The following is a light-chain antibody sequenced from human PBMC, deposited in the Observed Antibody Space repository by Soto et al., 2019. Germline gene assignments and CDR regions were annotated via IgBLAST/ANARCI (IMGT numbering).Light chain of an antibody. V-gene: IGKV3-15*01. Sequence: EIVMTQSPATLSVSPGERATLSCRASQSVSSNLAWYQQNPVQAPRLLMYGAFTRATGIPDRFSGSGSGTEFTLTLSSLQSEDFAVCGRQQHNNCPPWTFGQGTMVEIK. CDR1: QSVSSN. CDR3: QQHNNCPPWT. CDR2: GAF. J-gene: IGKJ1*01.